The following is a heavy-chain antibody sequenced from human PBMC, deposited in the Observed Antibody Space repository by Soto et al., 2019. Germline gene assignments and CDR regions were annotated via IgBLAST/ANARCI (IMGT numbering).Heavy chain of an antibody. D-gene: IGHD3-22*01. Sequence: PSETLSLTCTVSGDSISPYYWSWIRQPPGKGLEWIGYIHYSGNTKYSPSLESRVTISLDTSKNQFSLKLTSVTAADTAVYFCARELESYDTNGYSLDALDIWGQGTMVTVSS. V-gene: IGHV4-59*01. J-gene: IGHJ3*02. CDR1: GDSISPYY. CDR2: IHYSGNT. CDR3: ARELESYDTNGYSLDALDI.